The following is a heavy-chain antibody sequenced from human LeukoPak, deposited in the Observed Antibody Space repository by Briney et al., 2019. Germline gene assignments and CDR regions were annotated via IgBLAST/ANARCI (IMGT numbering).Heavy chain of an antibody. CDR3: AKGRPQWLRFGYFDY. V-gene: IGHV3-21*04. D-gene: IGHD5-12*01. CDR2: ISSSSSYI. Sequence: GGSLRLSCAASGFTFSSYSMNWVRQAPGKGLEWVSSISSSSSYIYYADSVKGRFTISRDNAKNSLYLQMNSLRDEDTAVYYCAKGRPQWLRFGYFDYWGQGTLVTVSS. J-gene: IGHJ4*02. CDR1: GFTFSSYS.